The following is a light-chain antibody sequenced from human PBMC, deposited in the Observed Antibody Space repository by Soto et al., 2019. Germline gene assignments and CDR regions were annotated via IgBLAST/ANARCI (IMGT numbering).Light chain of an antibody. CDR3: QQYDNPPLT. Sequence: IQMTQSPASLSTSVVDGITITFLASQDISTSLNWFQQKPGKAPKLLIYDASNLGTGVPSRFSGSGSGTDFTFTITSLQPQDIATYYCQQYDNPPLTFGQGTKVDIK. CDR1: QDISTS. V-gene: IGKV1-33*01. J-gene: IGKJ1*01. CDR2: DAS.